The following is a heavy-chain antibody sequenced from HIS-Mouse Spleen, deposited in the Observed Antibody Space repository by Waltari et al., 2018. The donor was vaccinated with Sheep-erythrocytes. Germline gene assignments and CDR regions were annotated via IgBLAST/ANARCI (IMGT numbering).Heavy chain of an antibody. D-gene: IGHD4-17*01. J-gene: IGHJ3*02. Sequence: EVQLVESGGGLIQPGGSLRLSCAASGFTVRSIYMSWVRQAQGKGLEWVSVIYSGGSTYYADSVKGRFTISRDNSKNTLYLQMNSLRAEDTAVYYCARGHPDYGDYDAFDIWGQGTMVTVSS. CDR2: IYSGGST. V-gene: IGHV3-53*01. CDR3: ARGHPDYGDYDAFDI. CDR1: GFTVRSIY.